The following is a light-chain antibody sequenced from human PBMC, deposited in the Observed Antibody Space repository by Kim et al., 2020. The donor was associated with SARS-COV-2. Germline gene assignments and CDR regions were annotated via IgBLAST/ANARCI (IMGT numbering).Light chain of an antibody. V-gene: IGKV3-11*01. CDR3: QQRSNWPS. CDR2: DAS. J-gene: IGKJ4*01. CDR1: QSVSSY. Sequence: LSLCPGERATLSCRAGQSVSSYLDWYQQKPGQAPRLLIYDASNRATGIPARFSGSGSGTDFTLTISSLEPEDFAVYYCQQRSNWPSFGGGTKLEIK.